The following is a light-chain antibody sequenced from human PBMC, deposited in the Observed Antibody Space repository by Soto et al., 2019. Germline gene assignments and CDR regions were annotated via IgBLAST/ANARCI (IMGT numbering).Light chain of an antibody. CDR3: AAWYDSLNGWV. CDR1: SSNIGSNT. CDR2: SNN. Sequence: QSVLTQPPSASGTPGQRVTISCSGSSSNIGSNTVHWYQQLPGTAPKLLIYSNNQRPSGVPDRFSGSKSGTSASLAISGLQSEDEADYYCAAWYDSLNGWVFGGGTKLTVL. J-gene: IGLJ3*02. V-gene: IGLV1-44*01.